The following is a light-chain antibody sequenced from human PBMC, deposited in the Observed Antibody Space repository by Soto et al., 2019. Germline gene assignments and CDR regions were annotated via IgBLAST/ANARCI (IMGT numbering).Light chain of an antibody. CDR3: SSYTSRNTRV. Sequence: QSALTQPASVSGSPGQSLTISCTGTSSDVGGYNYVSWYQQHPGKAPKLMIYDVTKRPSGVSNRFSGSKSGNTASLTISGLQDYDEADYYCSSYTSRNTRVFGSGTKLTVL. CDR1: SSDVGGYNY. CDR2: DVT. J-gene: IGLJ1*01. V-gene: IGLV2-14*03.